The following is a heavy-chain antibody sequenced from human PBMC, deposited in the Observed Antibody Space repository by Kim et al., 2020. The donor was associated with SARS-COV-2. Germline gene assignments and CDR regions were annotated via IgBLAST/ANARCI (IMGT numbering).Heavy chain of an antibody. D-gene: IGHD3-10*01. Sequence: GGSLRLSCAASGFTFSSYDMHWVRQPTGKGLEWVSAIGTAGDTYYSGSVKGRFTISRENAKNSLYLQMNSLRAGDTAVYYCVRAGGDFGELLSLAALYYYGMDVWGQGTTVTVSS. CDR2: IGTAGDT. J-gene: IGHJ6*02. CDR3: VRAGGDFGELLSLAALYYYGMDV. CDR1: GFTFSSYD. V-gene: IGHV3-13*04.